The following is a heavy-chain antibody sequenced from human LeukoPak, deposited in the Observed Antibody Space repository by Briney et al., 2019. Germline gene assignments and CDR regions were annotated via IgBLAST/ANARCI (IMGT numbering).Heavy chain of an antibody. CDR3: ARGRGGPFDY. CDR1: GDSVSSNSGA. CDR2: TSYRSKWSS. D-gene: IGHD3-10*01. Sequence: SQTLSLTCAISGDSVSSNSGAWNWLRQSPSRGLEWLGRTSYRSKWSSDYAVSVKSRITINPDTSKNQFSLQLSSVTPEDTAVYFCARGRGGPFDYWGRGILVTVSS. V-gene: IGHV6-1*01. J-gene: IGHJ4*02.